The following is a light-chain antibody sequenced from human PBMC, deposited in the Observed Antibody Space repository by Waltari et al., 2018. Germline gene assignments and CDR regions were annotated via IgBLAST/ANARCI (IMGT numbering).Light chain of an antibody. CDR3: ASWDSSLSAAGV. CDR2: HDN. J-gene: IGLJ3*02. Sequence: QSVFTQPPSLSAAPGQTATISSSGGNSTIEKHFGSWYQKFPGSAPRLIIFHDNQRPSGIPDRFSGSKSGTSATLAITGLQSGDEADYYCASWDSSLSAAGVFGGGTRLTVL. V-gene: IGLV1-51*01. CDR1: NSTIEKHF.